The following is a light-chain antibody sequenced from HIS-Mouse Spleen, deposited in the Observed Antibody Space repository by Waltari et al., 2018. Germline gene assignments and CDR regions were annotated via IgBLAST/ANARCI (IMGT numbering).Light chain of an antibody. J-gene: IGKJ1*01. CDR1: QGISSY. CDR3: QQLNSYPPT. CDR2: AAS. Sequence: DIQLSQSPSFLSASVGDRVTITCRASQGISSYLAWNQQKPGKAPKLLIYAASTLERGVPSRFSGSGSGTEFTLTISSLQPEDFATYYCQQLNSYPPTFGQGTKVEIK. V-gene: IGKV1-9*01.